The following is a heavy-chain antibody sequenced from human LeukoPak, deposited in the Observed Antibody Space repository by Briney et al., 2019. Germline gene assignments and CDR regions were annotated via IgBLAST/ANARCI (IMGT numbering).Heavy chain of an antibody. V-gene: IGHV1-46*01. J-gene: IGHJ4*02. CDR1: GYTFTTSYY. CDR3: ARGGGNYYYRFDY. D-gene: IGHD3-10*01. Sequence: ASVKLSCKTSGYTFTTSYYMHWVRQAPGQGLEWMGIINPSVGFTSYAQRFQGRVTMTRDTSTSTVYMELSSLRSEDTAVYYCARGGGNYYYRFDYWGQGTLVTVSS. CDR2: INPSVGFT.